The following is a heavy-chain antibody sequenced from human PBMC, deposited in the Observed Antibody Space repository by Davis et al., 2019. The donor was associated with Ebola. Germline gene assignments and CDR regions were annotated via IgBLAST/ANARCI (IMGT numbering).Heavy chain of an antibody. V-gene: IGHV1-69*13. CDR1: GGTFSNYA. J-gene: IGHJ6*02. Sequence: SVKVSCKASGGTFSNYAISWVRQAPGQGPEWMGGIIPIFGTTNYEQKFQGRVTITADESAGTAYMEVSSLRSEDTAVYYCARDSAAVADYYYYYGMDVWGQGTTVTVSS. CDR2: IIPIFGTT. D-gene: IGHD6-19*01. CDR3: ARDSAAVADYYYYYGMDV.